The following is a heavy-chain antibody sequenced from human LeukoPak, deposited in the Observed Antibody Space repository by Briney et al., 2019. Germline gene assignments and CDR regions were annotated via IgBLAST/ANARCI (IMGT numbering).Heavy chain of an antibody. V-gene: IGHV3-30-3*01. CDR2: ISYDGSDK. D-gene: IGHD2-15*01. CDR1: GFTFSSYA. J-gene: IGHJ6*02. Sequence: GGSLRLSCAASGFTFSSYAMHWVRQAPGKGLEWVAVISYDGSDKYYADSVKGRITISRDNSKNTLYLQMNSLRAEDTAVYYCAKDRRDCSGGSCYWELYYYYYGMDVWGQGTTVTVSS. CDR3: AKDRRDCSGGSCYWELYYYYYGMDV.